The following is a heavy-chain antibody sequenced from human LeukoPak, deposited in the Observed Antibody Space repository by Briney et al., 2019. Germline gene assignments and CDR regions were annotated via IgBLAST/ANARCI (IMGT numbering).Heavy chain of an antibody. CDR1: GFSVGGHY. Sequence: GGSLRLSCAASGFSVGGHYMSWLRQAPGKGPEWLSYISGNGGDIAYADSVKGRFTISRDNARNLLHLQMNSLRVDDTAVYYCVRKGDLGSWFDPWGQGTLVTVSS. J-gene: IGHJ5*02. V-gene: IGHV3-11*01. D-gene: IGHD7-27*01. CDR3: VRKGDLGSWFDP. CDR2: ISGNGGDI.